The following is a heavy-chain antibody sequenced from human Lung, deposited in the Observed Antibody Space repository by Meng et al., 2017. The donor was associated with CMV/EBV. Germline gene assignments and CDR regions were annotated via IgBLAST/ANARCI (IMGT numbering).Heavy chain of an antibody. CDR1: GFSLSPSGVG. CDR2: ILWNDDK. V-gene: IGHV2-5*01. Sequence: SGPTLVKPTQTLTMTCSLSGFSLSPSGVGVGWIRQTPGKALEWLALILWNDDKRYNPSLKSRLTVTRDSSKTQVVLKMTNMDPEDTATYYCAHRLYRHYFDYRGQGALVTVSS. D-gene: IGHD4-11*01. CDR3: AHRLYRHYFDY. J-gene: IGHJ4*02.